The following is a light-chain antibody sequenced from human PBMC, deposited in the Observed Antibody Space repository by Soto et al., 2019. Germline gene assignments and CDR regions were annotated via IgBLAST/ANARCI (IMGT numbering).Light chain of an antibody. CDR3: QQYYRYPRT. Sequence: AIRMTQSPSSFSASTGDRVTITCRASQGISSYSAWYQQKPGKAPKLLIYAASTLQSGVPSRFSGSGSGTDFTLTISCLQSEDFATYYCQQYYRYPRTFGQGTKVDIK. CDR2: AAS. V-gene: IGKV1-8*01. J-gene: IGKJ1*01. CDR1: QGISSY.